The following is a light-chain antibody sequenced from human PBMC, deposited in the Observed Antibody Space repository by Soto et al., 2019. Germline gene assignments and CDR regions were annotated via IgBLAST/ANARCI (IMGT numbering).Light chain of an antibody. CDR1: QSISSTY. V-gene: IGKV3-20*01. CDR3: QQYGSSGT. CDR2: GAS. Sequence: EIVMTQSPAPLSVSPGERATLSCKASQSISSTYLAWYQQKPGQAPRILIYGASNRATGIPDRFSGSGSGTDFTLTISRLEPEDFAMYYCQQYGSSGTFGQGTKVDIK. J-gene: IGKJ1*01.